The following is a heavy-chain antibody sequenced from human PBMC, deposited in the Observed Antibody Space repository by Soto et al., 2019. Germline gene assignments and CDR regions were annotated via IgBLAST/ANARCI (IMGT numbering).Heavy chain of an antibody. J-gene: IGHJ4*02. D-gene: IGHD3-9*01. CDR3: ARVTTFYDILTSSYALNYFDY. CDR1: GFSVTSNY. Sequence: VQLVESGGTPVQPGGSLRLSCAASGFSVTSNYMTWVRQAPGKGLECVSVIYAGGNTYYPDSVKGRFTISSDNSKNTLFLQMNNLRAEDTAVYYCARVTTFYDILTSSYALNYFDYWGQGTRVTVSS. V-gene: IGHV3-53*01. CDR2: IYAGGNT.